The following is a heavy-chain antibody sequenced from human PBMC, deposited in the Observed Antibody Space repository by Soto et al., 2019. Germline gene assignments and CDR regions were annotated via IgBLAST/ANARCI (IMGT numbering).Heavy chain of an antibody. V-gene: IGHV3-23*01. Sequence: GGSLRLSCAASGFTFSTYTMNWFRQAPGKGLEWVSAITGGSNTYYADSVKGRFTISRDNSKKTLYLQMNSLRVEDTAVYYCAKGSGSHYDYFDYWGRGTLVTVSS. CDR1: GFTFSTYT. J-gene: IGHJ4*02. D-gene: IGHD1-26*01. CDR2: ITGGSNT. CDR3: AKGSGSHYDYFDY.